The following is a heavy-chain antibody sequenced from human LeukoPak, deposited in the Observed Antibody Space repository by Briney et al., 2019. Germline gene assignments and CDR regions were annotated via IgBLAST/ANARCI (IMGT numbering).Heavy chain of an antibody. CDR2: IYRSGST. CDR1: GGSISSGGYS. J-gene: IGHJ2*01. CDR3: AGVEEYFDL. Sequence: SETLSLTCAVSGGSISSGGYSWSWIRQPPGKGLEWIGYIYRSGSTYYNPSLKSRVTISVDRSKNQFSLKLSSVTAADTAVYYCAGVEEYFDLWGRGTLVTVSS. V-gene: IGHV4-30-2*01.